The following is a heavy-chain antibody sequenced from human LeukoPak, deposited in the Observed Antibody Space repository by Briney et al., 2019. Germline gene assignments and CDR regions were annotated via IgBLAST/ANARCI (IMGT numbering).Heavy chain of an antibody. CDR3: ARAFCGGDCSFGY. CDR2: IYYSGST. D-gene: IGHD2-21*02. Sequence: SETLSLTCTVSGGSISSYYWSWIRQPLGKGLEWIGYIYYSGSTNYNPSLKSRVTISVDTSKNQFSLKLSSVTAADTAVYYCARAFCGGDCSFGYWGQGTLVTVSS. V-gene: IGHV4-59*08. CDR1: GGSISSYY. J-gene: IGHJ4*02.